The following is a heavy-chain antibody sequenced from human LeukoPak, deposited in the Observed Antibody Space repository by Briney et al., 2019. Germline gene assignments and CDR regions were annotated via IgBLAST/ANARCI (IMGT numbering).Heavy chain of an antibody. CDR1: GFTFSSYW. J-gene: IGHJ5*02. V-gene: IGHV3-23*01. CDR3: AKVVTGRRELDP. Sequence: GGSLRLSCAASGFTFSSYWMHWVRQAPGKGLEWVSAISGSGGSTYYADSVKGRFTISRDNSKNTLYLQMNSLRAEDTAVYYCAKVVTGRRELDPWGQGTLVTVSS. CDR2: ISGSGGST. D-gene: IGHD5-24*01.